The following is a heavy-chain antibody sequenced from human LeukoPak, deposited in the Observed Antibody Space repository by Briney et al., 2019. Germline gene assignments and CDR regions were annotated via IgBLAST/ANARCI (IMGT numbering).Heavy chain of an antibody. D-gene: IGHD6-19*01. CDR1: GYTFTGYY. CDR3: AAYSSGWQGDAFDI. J-gene: IGHJ3*02. Sequence: ASVKVSCKAAGYTFTGYYMHWVGQSPGQGLEWMGWINPNRGGTNYAEKFQGRATMTRDTSISTAYMELSRLRSDDTAVYYCAAYSSGWQGDAFDIWGQGTMVTVSS. V-gene: IGHV1-2*02. CDR2: INPNRGGT.